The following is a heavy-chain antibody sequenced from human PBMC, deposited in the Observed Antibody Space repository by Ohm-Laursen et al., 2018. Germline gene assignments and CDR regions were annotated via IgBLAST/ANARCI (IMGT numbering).Heavy chain of an antibody. CDR2: ISSGSVTI. Sequence: SLRLSCAASGFIFGDYSMTWIRKAPGKGLEWISYISSGSVTIHYADSVRGRFTISRDNAKDSLFLQMNSLRAEDTAVYYCARDSSGSGGDSDYWGQGTLVTVSS. J-gene: IGHJ4*02. CDR3: ARDSSGSGGDSDY. V-gene: IGHV3-11*01. D-gene: IGHD3-10*01. CDR1: GFIFGDYS.